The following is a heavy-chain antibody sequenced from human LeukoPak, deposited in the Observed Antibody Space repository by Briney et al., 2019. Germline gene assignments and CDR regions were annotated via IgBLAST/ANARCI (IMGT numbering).Heavy chain of an antibody. J-gene: IGHJ4*02. CDR1: GFTFDDYA. CDR3: AKDSGDGYNLIILDY. Sequence: GGSLRLSCAASGFTFDDYAMHWVRQAPGKGLEWVSGISWNSGSIGYADSVKGRFTISRDNAKNSLYLQMNSLRAEDTALYYCAKDSGDGYNLIILDYWGQGTLVTVSS. V-gene: IGHV3-9*01. CDR2: ISWNSGSI. D-gene: IGHD5-24*01.